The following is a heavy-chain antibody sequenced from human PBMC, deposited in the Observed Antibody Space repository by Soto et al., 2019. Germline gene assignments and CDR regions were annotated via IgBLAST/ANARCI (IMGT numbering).Heavy chain of an antibody. D-gene: IGHD5-18*01. CDR2: IIPIFGTA. CDR1: GGTFSSYA. V-gene: IGHV1-69*01. Sequence: QVQLVQSGAEVKKPGSSVKVSCKASGGTFSSYAISWVRQAPGQGLEWMGGIIPIFGTANYAQKFQGRVTITADESTSTAYMGLSRLRSEDTAVYYCARGTRGYSYGFPYYFYYLGKDGRGQGTTVTGS. CDR3: ARGTRGYSYGFPYYFYYLGKDG. J-gene: IGHJ6*02.